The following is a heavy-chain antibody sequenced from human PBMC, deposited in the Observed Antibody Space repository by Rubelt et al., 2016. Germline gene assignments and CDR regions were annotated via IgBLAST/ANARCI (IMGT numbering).Heavy chain of an antibody. CDR2: IYYSGST. D-gene: IGHD6-19*01. J-gene: IGHJ6*02. CDR3: ARAPAVAGYYYYGMDV. Sequence: QVQLQESGPGLVKPSETLCLTCTVSGGSISSYYWSWIRQPPGKGLEWIGYIYYSGSTNYNPSLKSRVTISVDTSKNQFSLKLSSVTAADTAVYYCARAPAVAGYYYYGMDVWGQGTTVTVSS. CDR1: GGSISSYY. V-gene: IGHV4-59*01.